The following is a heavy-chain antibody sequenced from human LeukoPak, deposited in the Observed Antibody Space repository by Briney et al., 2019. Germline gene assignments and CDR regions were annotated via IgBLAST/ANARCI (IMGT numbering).Heavy chain of an antibody. V-gene: IGHV3-21*01. CDR3: ARAQWELDAFDI. D-gene: IGHD1-26*01. CDR2: IINTGSYK. J-gene: IGHJ3*02. Sequence: GGSLRLSCAASGFTFSRYTMTWVRQAPGKGLGWVASIINTGSYKYYADSVKGRFTISRDNAKNSLYLQMNSLRAEDTAVYYCARAQWELDAFDIWGQGTMVTVSS. CDR1: GFTFSRYT.